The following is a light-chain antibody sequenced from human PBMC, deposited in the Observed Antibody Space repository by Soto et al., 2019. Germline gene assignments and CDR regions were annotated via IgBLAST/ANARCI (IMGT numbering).Light chain of an antibody. Sequence: IVLTQSPGTLSLSPGERATLSCRASQSVGSNFLAWYQQKRGQAPRILIYDASKRASGNPDRFSGSGSGSAFTLTISRLEPEDFAVYYCQQYGSPPWAFGQGTRVEI. J-gene: IGKJ1*01. CDR1: QSVGSNF. CDR3: QQYGSPPWA. CDR2: DAS. V-gene: IGKV3-20*01.